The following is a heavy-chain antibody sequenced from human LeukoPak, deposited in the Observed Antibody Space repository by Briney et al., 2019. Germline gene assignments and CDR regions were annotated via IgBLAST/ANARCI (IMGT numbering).Heavy chain of an antibody. Sequence: PGGSLRLSCAASGFTFDDYAMHWVRQAPGKGLEWVSVIYSGGSTYYADSVKGRFTISRDNSKNTLYLQMNSLRAEDTAVYYCARSAGIAIDAFDIWGQGTMVTVSS. V-gene: IGHV3-53*01. D-gene: IGHD1-14*01. CDR3: ARSAGIAIDAFDI. CDR1: GFTFDDYA. J-gene: IGHJ3*02. CDR2: IYSGGST.